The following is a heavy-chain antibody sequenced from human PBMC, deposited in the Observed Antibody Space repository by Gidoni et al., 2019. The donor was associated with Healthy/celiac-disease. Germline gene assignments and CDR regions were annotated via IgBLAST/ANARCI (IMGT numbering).Heavy chain of an antibody. CDR1: GFTVSSNY. CDR2: IYSGGST. J-gene: IGHJ6*03. V-gene: IGHV3-53*01. CDR3: ARGRGDYDFWSGYYKGLGYYYYYMDV. Sequence: EVQLVGSGGGLIQPGGSLRLSCPASGFTVSSNYMRWVRQAPGKGLEWVSVIYSGGSTYYADSVKGRFTISRDNSKNTLYLQMNSLRAEDTAVYYCARGRGDYDFWSGYYKGLGYYYYYMDVWGKGTTVTVSS. D-gene: IGHD3-3*01.